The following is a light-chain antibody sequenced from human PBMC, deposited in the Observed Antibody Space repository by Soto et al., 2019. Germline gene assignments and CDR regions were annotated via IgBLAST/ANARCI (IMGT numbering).Light chain of an antibody. J-gene: IGKJ5*01. Sequence: DVLMTKSPSTLSASVGKRVTITCRASQSISRWLAWYQQRPGKAPKLLIYDASSLQSGVPARFSGSGSGTEFTLTISSLQPDDFATYYCQQSYTTPPITFGLGTRLEI. V-gene: IGKV1-5*01. CDR1: QSISRW. CDR2: DAS. CDR3: QQSYTTPPIT.